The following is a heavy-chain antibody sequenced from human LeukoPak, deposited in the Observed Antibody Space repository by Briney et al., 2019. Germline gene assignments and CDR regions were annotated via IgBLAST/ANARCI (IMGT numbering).Heavy chain of an antibody. V-gene: IGHV4-59*01. J-gene: IGHJ4*02. CDR3: ARYHSIKVTFDY. D-gene: IGHD5-24*01. Sequence: PSETLSLTCSVSGGSISSSYWGWIRQPPGEGLEWIGYIHYSGSTNYNPSLKSRVTISLDSSKNQFSLKLSSVTAADTAVYYCARYHSIKVTFDYWGQGTLVTVSS. CDR2: IHYSGST. CDR1: GGSISSSY.